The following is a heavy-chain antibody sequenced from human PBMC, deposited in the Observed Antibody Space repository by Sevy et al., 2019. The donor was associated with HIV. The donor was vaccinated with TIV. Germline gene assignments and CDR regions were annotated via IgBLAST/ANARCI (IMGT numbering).Heavy chain of an antibody. V-gene: IGHV4-59*01. Sequence: SETLSLTCTVSGGSISSYYWSWIRQPPGKGLELIGYIYYSGSTNYNPSLKSRVTISVDTSKNQFSLKLSSVTAADTAVYYCARGGITGTTDYWGQGTLVTVSS. CDR2: IYYSGST. D-gene: IGHD1-7*01. CDR1: GGSISSYY. CDR3: ARGGITGTTDY. J-gene: IGHJ4*02.